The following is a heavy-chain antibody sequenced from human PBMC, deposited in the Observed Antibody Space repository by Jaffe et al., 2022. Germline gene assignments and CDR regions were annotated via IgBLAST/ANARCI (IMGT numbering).Heavy chain of an antibody. CDR1: GFTFSSYG. J-gene: IGHJ4*02. Sequence: QVQLVESGGGVVQPGGSLRLSCAASGFTFSSYGMHWVRQAPGKGLEWVAFIRYDGSNKYYADSVKGRFTISRDNSKNTLYLQMNSLRAEDTAVYYCAKDDDAATRPTIFDYWGQGTLVTVSS. CDR2: IRYDGSNK. D-gene: IGHD5-12*01. CDR3: AKDDDAATRPTIFDY. V-gene: IGHV3-30*02.